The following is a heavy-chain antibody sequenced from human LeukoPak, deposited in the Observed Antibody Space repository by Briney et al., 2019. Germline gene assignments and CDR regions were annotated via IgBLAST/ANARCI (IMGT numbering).Heavy chain of an antibody. D-gene: IGHD1-26*01. CDR1: GFTFSSYS. CDR3: ARESSGTYYHFDY. V-gene: IGHV3-48*02. CDR2: ISTSSSTR. Sequence: GGSLRLSCAASGFTFSSYSMNWVRQAPGKGPEWVSYISTSSSTRYYADSVKGRFTISRDNAKNSLYLQMNSLRDEDTAVYFCARESSGTYYHFDYWGQGTLVTVSS. J-gene: IGHJ4*02.